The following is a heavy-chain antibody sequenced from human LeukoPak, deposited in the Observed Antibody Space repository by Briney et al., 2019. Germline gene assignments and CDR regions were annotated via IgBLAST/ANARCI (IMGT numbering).Heavy chain of an antibody. CDR1: GFTFSSYS. J-gene: IGHJ6*03. Sequence: GGSLRLSCAASGFTFSSYSMNWVRQAPGKGLEWVSYISSSSSTIYYADSVKGRFTISRDNAKNSLYLQMNSLRAEDTAVYYCARKNNDFWSGYSGNMDVWGKGTTVTVSS. D-gene: IGHD3-3*01. CDR2: ISSSSSTI. V-gene: IGHV3-48*01. CDR3: ARKNNDFWSGYSGNMDV.